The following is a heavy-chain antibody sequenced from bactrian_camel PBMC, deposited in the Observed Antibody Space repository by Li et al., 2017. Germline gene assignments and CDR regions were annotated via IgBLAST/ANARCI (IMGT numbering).Heavy chain of an antibody. Sequence: HVQLVESGGGSVQAGGSLRLSCAASRYMYDNGCMGWFRQAPGKEREGVAAIGMDGRTSAADSVKGRFTISKDNAKNTLYLQMDSLEPGDTAMYHCAAARLNPFTCYFSSSFPNWGQRTQVTVS. D-gene: IGHD2*01. CDR2: IGMDGRT. V-gene: IGHV3S53*01. CDR1: RYMYDNGC. J-gene: IGHJ4*01. CDR3: AAARLNPFTCYFSSSFPN.